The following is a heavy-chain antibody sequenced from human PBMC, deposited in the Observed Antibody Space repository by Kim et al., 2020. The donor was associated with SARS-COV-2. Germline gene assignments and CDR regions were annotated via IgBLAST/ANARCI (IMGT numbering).Heavy chain of an antibody. J-gene: IGHJ6*02. D-gene: IGHD5-12*01. V-gene: IGHV4-39*01. CDR2: IYYSGST. Sequence: SETLSLTCTVSGGSISSSSYYWGWIRQPPGKGLEWIGSIYYSGSTYYNPSLKSRVTISVDTSKNQFSLKLSSVTAADTAVYYCARLNVEMATIYDYGMDVWGQGTTVTVSS. CDR3: ARLNVEMATIYDYGMDV. CDR1: GGSISSSSYY.